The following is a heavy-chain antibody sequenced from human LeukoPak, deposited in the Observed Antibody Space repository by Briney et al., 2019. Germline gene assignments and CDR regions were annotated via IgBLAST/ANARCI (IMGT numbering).Heavy chain of an antibody. D-gene: IGHD2-15*01. CDR3: ARTTEGYCRGRSCYSYYYYMDV. Sequence: PSETLSLTCTVSGGSISTYYWSWIRQSPGKGLEWIGYIYYDGSTNYNPSLKSRVTISVDTSKNQFSLKLSSVTAADTAVYYCARTTEGYCRGRSCYSYYYYMDVWGKGTTVTVSS. V-gene: IGHV4-59*01. J-gene: IGHJ6*03. CDR1: GGSISTYY. CDR2: IYYDGST.